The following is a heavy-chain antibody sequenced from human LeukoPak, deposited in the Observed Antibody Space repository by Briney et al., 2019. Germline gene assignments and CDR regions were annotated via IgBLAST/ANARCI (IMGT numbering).Heavy chain of an antibody. CDR3: ARGPYSSGWFSGWFDP. D-gene: IGHD6-19*01. J-gene: IGHJ5*02. CDR1: GGSISSYY. V-gene: IGHV4-59*01. Sequence: SETLSLTCTVSGGSISSYYWSWIRQPPAKGLDWIAYIYYSGSTNYNPSLKSRVTISVDTSKNQFSLKLSSVTAADTAVYYCARGPYSSGWFSGWFDPWGQGTLVTVSS. CDR2: IYYSGST.